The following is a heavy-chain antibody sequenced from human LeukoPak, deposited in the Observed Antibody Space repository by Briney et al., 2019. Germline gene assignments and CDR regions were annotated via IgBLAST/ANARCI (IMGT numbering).Heavy chain of an antibody. CDR3: ARGKSGSFSRPFDY. J-gene: IGHJ4*02. CDR1: GFIVSDTY. D-gene: IGHD1-26*01. V-gene: IGHV3-66*01. Sequence: GGSLRLSSAASGFIVSDTYMSWVRQARGKGLEWVSLTYSAGSTHYADSVKGRFTVSRDTSKNILSLQMNSLRAEDTAVYYCARGKSGSFSRPFDYWGLGTLVTVSS. CDR2: TYSAGST.